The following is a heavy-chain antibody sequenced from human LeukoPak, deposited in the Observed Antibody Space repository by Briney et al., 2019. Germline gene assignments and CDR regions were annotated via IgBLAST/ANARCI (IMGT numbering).Heavy chain of an antibody. D-gene: IGHD3-22*01. CDR1: GFSFNIYW. V-gene: IGHV3-7*01. J-gene: IGHJ4*02. CDR2: IKEDGSEK. CDR3: VSRNYYNSRGSFELYYFDY. Sequence: GGSLRLSCAASGFSFNIYWMAWVRQAPGKGLEWVANIKEDGSEKNYVASVKGRFTISRDNGKKSLHPQMDSLRAEDTAVYYCVSRNYYNSRGSFELYYFDYWGQGTLVTVSS.